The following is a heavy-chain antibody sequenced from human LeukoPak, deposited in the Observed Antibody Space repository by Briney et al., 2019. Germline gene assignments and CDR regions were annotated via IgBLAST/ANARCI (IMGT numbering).Heavy chain of an antibody. CDR1: GFTFSSYA. J-gene: IGHJ4*02. CDR3: AKDILRFLEWLSDY. CDR2: ISGSGGST. V-gene: IGHV3-23*01. Sequence: GGSLRLSCAASGFTFSSYAMSWVRQAPGKGLEWVSAISGSGGSTYYADSVKGRFTISRDNSKNTLHLQMNSLRAEDTAVYYCAKDILRFLEWLSDYWGQGTLVTVSS. D-gene: IGHD3-3*01.